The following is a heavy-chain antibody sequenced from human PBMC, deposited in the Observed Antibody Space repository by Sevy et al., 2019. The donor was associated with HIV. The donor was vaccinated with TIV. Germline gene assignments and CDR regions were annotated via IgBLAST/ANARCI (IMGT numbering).Heavy chain of an antibody. V-gene: IGHV3-21*01. CDR3: ARGVRTYAAFDL. CDR2: ISGLSNYI. CDR1: GFTFSDYN. J-gene: IGHJ3*01. Sequence: GGSLRLSCAASGFTFSDYNMNWVRQAPGKGLEWVSYISGLSNYIYYADSVKGRFSISRDNAKNSLFLQMNSLRAEDTALYYCARGVRTYAAFDLWGQGTMVTVSS. D-gene: IGHD2-2*01.